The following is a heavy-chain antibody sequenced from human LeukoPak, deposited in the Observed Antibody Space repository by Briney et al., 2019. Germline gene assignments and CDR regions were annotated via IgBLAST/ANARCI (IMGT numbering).Heavy chain of an antibody. Sequence: SETLSLTCTVSGGSISSSSYYWGRIRQPPGKGLEWIGSIYYSGYTYYNPSVESRVTISVDTSKNQFSLKLSSVTAADTAVYYCAKHYMGSYDNRGLDYWGQGTLVTVSS. CDR1: GGSISSSSYY. V-gene: IGHV4-39*01. CDR2: IYYSGYT. J-gene: IGHJ4*02. CDR3: AKHYMGSYDNRGLDY. D-gene: IGHD3-10*01.